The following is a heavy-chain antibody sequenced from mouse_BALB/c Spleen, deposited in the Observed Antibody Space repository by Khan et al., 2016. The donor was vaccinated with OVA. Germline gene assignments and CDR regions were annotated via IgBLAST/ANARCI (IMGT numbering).Heavy chain of an antibody. Sequence: VQLQQSGPELMKPGASVKISCKASGYSFTSYYIHWVMQSHGKSFEWIGYIDPFSGGTTYNQKFKGKATLSVDKSSSTASIHLSNLKTEDSAVYYCTRHGYVAWFTYWGQGTLVTVSA. V-gene: IGHV1S135*01. J-gene: IGHJ3*01. D-gene: IGHD2-2*01. CDR1: GYSFTSYY. CDR3: TRHGYVAWFTY. CDR2: IDPFSGGT.